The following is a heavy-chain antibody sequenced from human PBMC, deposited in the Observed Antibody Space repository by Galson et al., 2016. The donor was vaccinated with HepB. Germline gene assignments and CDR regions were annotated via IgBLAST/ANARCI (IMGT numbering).Heavy chain of an antibody. CDR3: TTRGGRSDS. CDR2: IRSKPNNYAT. D-gene: IGHD2-15*01. CDR1: GFTFSGSA. V-gene: IGHV3-73*01. J-gene: IGHJ4*02. Sequence: SLRLSCAASGFTFSGSAMHWVRQASGKGLEWVGRIRSKPNNYATAYAASVRGRFTISRDDSKNTAYLQMNRLKTDDTAVYYCTTRGGRSDSWGQGTLVTVSS.